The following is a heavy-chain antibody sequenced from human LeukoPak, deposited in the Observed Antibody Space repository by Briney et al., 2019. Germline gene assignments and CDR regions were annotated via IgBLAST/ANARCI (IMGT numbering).Heavy chain of an antibody. CDR2: ISYDGSNK. D-gene: IGHD3-10*01. Sequence: GGSLRLSCAASGFTFSSYGMHWVRQAPGKGLEWVAVISYDGSNKYYADSVKGRFAVSRDNAKNSLHLQMNSLRAEDTAVYYCARSSGYGDDAFDIWGQGTMVTVSS. CDR3: ARSSGYGDDAFDI. J-gene: IGHJ3*02. V-gene: IGHV3-30*03. CDR1: GFTFSSYG.